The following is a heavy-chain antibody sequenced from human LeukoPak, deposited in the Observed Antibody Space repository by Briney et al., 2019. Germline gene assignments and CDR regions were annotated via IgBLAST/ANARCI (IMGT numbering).Heavy chain of an antibody. Sequence: SQTLSLTCTVSGGSISSGSYYWSWIRQPAGKGLEWIGRIYTSGSTNYNPSLKSRVTISVDTSKNQFSLKLSSVTAADTAVYYCARDSHFYDFWSGRGKYYYMDVWGKGTTVTVSS. CDR1: GGSISSGSYY. D-gene: IGHD3-3*01. V-gene: IGHV4-61*02. CDR2: IYTSGST. J-gene: IGHJ6*03. CDR3: ARDSHFYDFWSGRGKYYYMDV.